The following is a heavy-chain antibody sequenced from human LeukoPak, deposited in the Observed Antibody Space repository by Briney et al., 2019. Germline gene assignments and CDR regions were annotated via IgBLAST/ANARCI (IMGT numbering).Heavy chain of an antibody. CDR3: VKDEVAFDM. CDR1: GFTFSIYA. Sequence: GGSLSLSCSASGFTFSIYAMHWARHAPGKGLEYVSAVRRNGGHIYYADSVTGRFTISTVQSKHRLYLQMSSLRGEDPAVNYCVKDEVAFDMWGGETMLSVS. CDR2: VRRNGGHI. V-gene: IGHV3-64D*09. J-gene: IGHJ3*02.